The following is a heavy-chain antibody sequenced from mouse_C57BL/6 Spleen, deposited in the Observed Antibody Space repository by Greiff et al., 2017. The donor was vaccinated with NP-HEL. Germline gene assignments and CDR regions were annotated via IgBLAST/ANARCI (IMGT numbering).Heavy chain of an antibody. J-gene: IGHJ4*01. CDR3: ARGAYDGRGGIHMDY. Sequence: QVQLQQPGAELVKPGASVKMSCKASGYTFTSYWITWVKQRPGQGLEWIGDIYPGSGSTNYNEKFKSKATLTVDTSSSTAYMQLSRRTSEDSGVYYCARGAYDGRGGIHMDYWGQGTSVTVSS. CDR1: GYTFTSYW. D-gene: IGHD1-1*01. CDR2: IYPGSGST. V-gene: IGHV1-55*01.